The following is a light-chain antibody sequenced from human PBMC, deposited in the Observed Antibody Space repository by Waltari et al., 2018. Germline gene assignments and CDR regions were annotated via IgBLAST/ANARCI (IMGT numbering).Light chain of an antibody. CDR1: SSDVGTYNL. CDR3: CSYAGGSTWV. Sequence: QSALTQPASVSGSPGQSIPISCTGTSSDVGTYNLVSWYQQHPGKAPKLMIYEGSKRPSGVSNRFFGSKSGNTASLTISGLQAEDEADYYCCSYAGGSTWVFGGGTKLTVL. CDR2: EGS. V-gene: IGLV2-23*01. J-gene: IGLJ3*02.